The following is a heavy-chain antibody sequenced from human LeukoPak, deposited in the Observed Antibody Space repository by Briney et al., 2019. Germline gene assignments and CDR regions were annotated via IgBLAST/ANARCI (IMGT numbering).Heavy chain of an antibody. Sequence: GESLKISCQGSGYSFTNYWIGWVRQMPGKGLEWMGVIYPGDSDTRYSPSFQGRINISADTSIDTAYLQWSSLKASDTAMYYCARRSLNCYDSSGYYFDYWGRGTLVTVSS. CDR2: IYPGDSDT. V-gene: IGHV5-51*01. J-gene: IGHJ4*02. D-gene: IGHD3-22*01. CDR1: GYSFTNYW. CDR3: ARRSLNCYDSSGYYFDY.